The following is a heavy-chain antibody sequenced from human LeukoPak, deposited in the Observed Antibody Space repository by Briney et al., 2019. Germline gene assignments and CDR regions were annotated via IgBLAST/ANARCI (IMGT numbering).Heavy chain of an antibody. D-gene: IGHD1-7*01. J-gene: IGHJ4*02. Sequence: SETLSLTCTVSGGSISSGAYYCSWIRQHPGKGLEWIGCIYYSGTTYHNPSLKSRVTISVDTSKNQFSLSLSSVTAADTAVDYCAREVNWNSVTLFFDYWGQGTLVTVSS. CDR3: AREVNWNSVTLFFDY. V-gene: IGHV4-31*03. CDR2: IYYSGTT. CDR1: GGSISSGAYY.